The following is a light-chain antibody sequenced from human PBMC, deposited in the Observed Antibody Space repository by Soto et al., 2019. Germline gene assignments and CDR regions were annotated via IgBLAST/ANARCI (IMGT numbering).Light chain of an antibody. J-gene: IGLJ7*01. CDR2: EDT. Sequence: QSVLTQPASVSGSPGQSITISCTGSSSDIGSYDRVSWYQQHPGKVPELVIYEDTRRPSGVSYRFSGSRSGNTASLTISRLQAADEADYYCSSYAGTTLLFGGGTQLTVL. V-gene: IGLV2-23*01. CDR1: SSDIGSYDR. CDR3: SSYAGTTLL.